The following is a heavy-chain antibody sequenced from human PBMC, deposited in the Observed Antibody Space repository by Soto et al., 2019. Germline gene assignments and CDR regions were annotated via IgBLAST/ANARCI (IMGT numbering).Heavy chain of an antibody. CDR1: GYTFTSYY. V-gene: IGHV1-46*01. D-gene: IGHD2-2*01. Sequence: ASVKVSCKASGYTFTSYYIHWVRQAPGQGLEWMGIINPSGGSTSYAQKFQGRVTMTRDTSTSTVYMELSSLRSEDTAVYYCAREGLVLVPAAMGPYYYYGMDVWGQGTTVTVSS. CDR3: AREGLVLVPAAMGPYYYYGMDV. CDR2: INPSGGST. J-gene: IGHJ6*02.